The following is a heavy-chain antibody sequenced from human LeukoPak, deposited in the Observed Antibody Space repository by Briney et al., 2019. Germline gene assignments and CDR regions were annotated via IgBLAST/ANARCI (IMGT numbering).Heavy chain of an antibody. J-gene: IGHJ4*02. CDR2: ISGSGGSS. CDR1: GFTFSSYA. Sequence: GGSLRLPCAASGFTFSSYAMSWVRQAPGKGLEWVSAISGSGGSSYYEDSVKGRFTISRDNSKNTLYLQMNSLRAEDTAVYYCAKRGPAQLLWFGEATHFDYWGQGTLVTVSS. V-gene: IGHV3-23*01. D-gene: IGHD3-10*01. CDR3: AKRGPAQLLWFGEATHFDY.